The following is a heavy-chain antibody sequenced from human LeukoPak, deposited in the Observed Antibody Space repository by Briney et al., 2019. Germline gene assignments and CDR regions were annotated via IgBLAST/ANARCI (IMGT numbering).Heavy chain of an antibody. J-gene: IGHJ4*02. CDR2: ISGSGGST. D-gene: IGHD6-6*01. CDR1: GFTFSSYA. Sequence: SGGSLRLSCAASGFTFSSYAMSWVRRAPGKGLEWVSAISGSGGSTYYADSVKGRFTISRDNSKNTLYLQMNSLRAEDTAVYYCAKDLYSSSSQYYFDYWGQGTLVTVSS. V-gene: IGHV3-23*01. CDR3: AKDLYSSSSQYYFDY.